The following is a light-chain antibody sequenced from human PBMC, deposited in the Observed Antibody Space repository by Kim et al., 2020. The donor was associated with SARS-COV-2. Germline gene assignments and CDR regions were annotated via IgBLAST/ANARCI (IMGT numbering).Light chain of an antibody. CDR3: QQRSQWPLT. Sequence: EIVLTQSPATLSLSPGERATLSRRASQSVSDYLAWYKQKPGQAPRLLIYDASNRATGIPARFSGSGSGTEFTLSISSREPEDFAVYYCQQRSQWPLTFCGGTKGDIK. J-gene: IGKJ4*01. CDR2: DAS. V-gene: IGKV3-11*01. CDR1: QSVSDY.